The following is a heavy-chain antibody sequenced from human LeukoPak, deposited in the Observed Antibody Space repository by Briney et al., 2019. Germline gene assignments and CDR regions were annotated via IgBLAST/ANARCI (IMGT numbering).Heavy chain of an antibody. CDR1: GYTFTGNY. V-gene: IGHV1-2*02. CDR2: INPNSGGT. CDR3: ASGPGSYYPSVDY. D-gene: IGHD3-10*01. J-gene: IGHJ4*02. Sequence: ASVKVSCKASGYTFTGNYMHWGRQVPGQGLEWMGWINPNSGGTNYAQKFQGRVTMTRDTSISTAYMELSRLRSDDTAVYYCASGPGSYYPSVDYWGQGTLVTVSS.